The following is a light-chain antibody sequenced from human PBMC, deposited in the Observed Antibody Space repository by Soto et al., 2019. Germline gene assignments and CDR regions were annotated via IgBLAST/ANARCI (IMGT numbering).Light chain of an antibody. CDR1: SSDVGGYNY. CDR2: DVN. CDR3: SSYTSTNTPWV. J-gene: IGLJ3*02. V-gene: IGLV2-14*01. Sequence: QSALTQPASVSGSPGQSITISCTGTSSDVGGYNYVSWYQQHPGKAPKLMIYDVNNRPSGVSNRFSGSKSGNTASLTISWLQAEDEADYYCSSYTSTNTPWVFGGGTKVTVL.